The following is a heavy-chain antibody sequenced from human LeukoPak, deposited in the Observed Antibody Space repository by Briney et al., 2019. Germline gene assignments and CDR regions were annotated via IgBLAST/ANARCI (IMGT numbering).Heavy chain of an antibody. Sequence: ASVKVSCKASGYTFTSYGISWVRQAPGQGLEWMGWISAYNGNTNYAQKLQGRVTMTTDTSTSTAYMELRSLRSDDTAVYYCARGHYDYVWGSYRQGYYFDYWGQGTLVTVSP. CDR3: ARGHYDYVWGSYRQGYYFDY. D-gene: IGHD3-16*02. CDR1: GYTFTSYG. J-gene: IGHJ4*02. V-gene: IGHV1-18*01. CDR2: ISAYNGNT.